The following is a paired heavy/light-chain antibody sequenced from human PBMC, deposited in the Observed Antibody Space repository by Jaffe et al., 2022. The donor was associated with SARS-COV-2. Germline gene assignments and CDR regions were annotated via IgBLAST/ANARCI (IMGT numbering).Light chain of an antibody. CDR1: QSVLYSSNNKNY. V-gene: IGKV4-1*01. Sequence: DIVMTQSPDSLAVSLGERATITCKSSQSVLYSSNNKNYLAWYQQKPGQPPKLLISWASTRESGVPDRFSGSGSGTDFTLTISSLQAEDVAVYYCQQYYVTPLTFGGGTKVEIK. CDR3: QQYYVTPLT. CDR2: WAS. J-gene: IGKJ4*01.
Heavy chain of an antibody. CDR3: ARVELGTYNYDRSGYFYGFYFDS. V-gene: IGHV3-7*01. Sequence: DVQLVESGGGLVQPGGSLRLSCVASGFSFSSYWMTWVRQAPGKGLEWVASIKEDGSEKYYAASVKGRFSISRDDAKNSLYLQMSGLRVGDTAVYYCARVELGTYNYDRSGYFYGFYFDSWGQGSLVTVSS. J-gene: IGHJ4*02. CDR2: IKEDGSEK. CDR1: GFSFSSYW. D-gene: IGHD3-22*01.